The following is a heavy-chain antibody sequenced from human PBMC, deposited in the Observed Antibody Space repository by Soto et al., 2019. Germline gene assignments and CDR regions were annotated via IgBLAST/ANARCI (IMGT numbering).Heavy chain of an antibody. CDR1: GYSFTSYW. Sequence: PGASLNICCNGSGYSFTSYWIGWVRQMPGKGLEWMAIIYPGDSDTRYSPYFQGQVTISADKSISTAYLQWSSLKASDTAMYYCARPGYHYDSSVYYWGPGTPVTVSS. CDR2: IYPGDSDT. CDR3: ARPGYHYDSSVYY. D-gene: IGHD3-22*01. J-gene: IGHJ4*02. V-gene: IGHV5-51*03.